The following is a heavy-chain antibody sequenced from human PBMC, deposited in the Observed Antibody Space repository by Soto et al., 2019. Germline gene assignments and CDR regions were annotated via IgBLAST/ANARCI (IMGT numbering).Heavy chain of an antibody. V-gene: IGHV4-59*01. D-gene: IGHD2-15*01. CDR1: GGSISSYY. Sequence: PSETLSLTCTVSGGSISSYYWSWIRQPPGKGLEWIGYIYYSGSTNYNPSLKSRVTLSVGTSKNQFSLKLSSVTAADTAVYYCARNPCGGSGGSCYSGGYYYYYNGMDVWGQGTTVTVSS. CDR2: IYYSGST. J-gene: IGHJ6*02. CDR3: ARNPCGGSGGSCYSGGYYYYYNGMDV.